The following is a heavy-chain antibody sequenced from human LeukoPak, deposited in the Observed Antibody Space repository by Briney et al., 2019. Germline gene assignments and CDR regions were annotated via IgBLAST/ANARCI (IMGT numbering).Heavy chain of an antibody. J-gene: IGHJ4*02. CDR1: GVSISSGGYY. V-gene: IGHV4-30-2*01. Sequence: SETLSLTCSVSGVSISSGGYYWSWLRQPPGKGLEWIGYSYHSGSTYYNPSLKSRVTISVDRSKNQFSLKLSSVTAADTAVYYCARDKSLDYWGQGTLVTVSS. CDR3: ARDKSLDY. CDR2: SYHSGST.